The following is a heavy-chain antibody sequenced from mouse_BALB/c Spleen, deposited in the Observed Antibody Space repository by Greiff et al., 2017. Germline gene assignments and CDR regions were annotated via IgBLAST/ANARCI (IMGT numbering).Heavy chain of an antibody. CDR3: ARPGYCDYDLYAMDY. CDR1: GFTFSSYG. CDR2: ISSGGSYT. D-gene: IGHD2-4*01. Sequence: EVKVVESGGDLVKPGGSLKLSCAASGFTFSSYGMSWVRQTPDKRLEWVATISSGGSYTYYPDSVKGRFTISRDNAKNTLYLQMSSLKSEDTAMYYCARPGYCDYDLYAMDYWGQGTSVTVSS. J-gene: IGHJ4*01. V-gene: IGHV5-6*01.